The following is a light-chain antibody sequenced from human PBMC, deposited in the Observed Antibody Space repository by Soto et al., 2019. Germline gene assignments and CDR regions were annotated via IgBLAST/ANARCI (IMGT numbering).Light chain of an antibody. CDR2: GAS. J-gene: IGKJ2*01. CDR3: QQYGSSYT. Sequence: IVLSQSPGPLSLSPGERAPLSCRASQSVSSSYLAWYQQTPGQAPRLLIYGASSRATGIPDRFSGSGSGTDFTLTISRLEAEDFAVYYCQQYGSSYTLGQGTKLEIK. CDR1: QSVSSSY. V-gene: IGKV3-20*01.